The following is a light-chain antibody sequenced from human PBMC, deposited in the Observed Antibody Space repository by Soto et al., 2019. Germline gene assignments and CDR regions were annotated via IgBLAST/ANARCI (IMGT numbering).Light chain of an antibody. CDR1: SSNIGNNN. V-gene: IGLV1-47*01. J-gene: IGLJ2*01. CDR3: APWDASLSVFL. CDR2: RNN. Sequence: QSVLIQPPSASGTPGQRVTISCSGSSSNIGNNNVYYYQQLPGTAPKLLIYRNNQRPSGVPDRFSGSKSGTSASLAISGLRPEEEADYSCAPWDASLSVFLCGGGT.